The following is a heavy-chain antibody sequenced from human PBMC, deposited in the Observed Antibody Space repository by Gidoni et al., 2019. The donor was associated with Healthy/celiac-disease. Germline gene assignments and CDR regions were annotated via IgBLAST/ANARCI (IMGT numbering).Heavy chain of an antibody. Sequence: EVQLVESGGGLFQPGGSLRLSCAASDSPFITYGRSWVRQAQGKGLGWVANIKQDGSEKYYVDSVKGRFTISRDNAKNSLYLQMNSLRAEDTAVYYCARVGAYYDSSGYPRWFDPWGQGTLVTVSS. CDR1: DSPFITYG. D-gene: IGHD3-22*01. CDR2: IKQDGSEK. CDR3: ARVGAYYDSSGYPRWFDP. J-gene: IGHJ5*02. V-gene: IGHV3-7*03.